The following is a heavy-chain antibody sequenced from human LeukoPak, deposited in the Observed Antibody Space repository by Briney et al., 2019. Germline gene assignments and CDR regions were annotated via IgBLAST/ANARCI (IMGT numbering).Heavy chain of an antibody. CDR3: ARSPYSSSHFFDY. Sequence: PGGSLRLSCAASGFTFSSYWMSWVRQAPGKGLEWVANIKQDGSEKYYVDSVKGRFTISRDNAKNSLYLQMNSLRAEDAAVYYCARSPYSSSHFFDYWGQGTLVTVSS. CDR1: GFTFSSYW. V-gene: IGHV3-7*01. D-gene: IGHD6-6*01. CDR2: IKQDGSEK. J-gene: IGHJ4*02.